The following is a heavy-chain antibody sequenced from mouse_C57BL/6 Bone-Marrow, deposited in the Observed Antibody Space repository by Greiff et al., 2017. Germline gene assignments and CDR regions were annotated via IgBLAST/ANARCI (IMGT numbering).Heavy chain of an antibody. V-gene: IGHV1-82*01. CDR3: AKDFDV. Sequence: QVQLQQSGPVLVKPGAPVKISCKVSGYALSSSCTNWVKQRPGKGLEWIGRIYPGDGDTNYNGKFKGKATLTADKSSSTAYMQLSSLTSEDSAVYFCAKDFDVWGTGTTVTVSS. CDR2: IYPGDGDT. J-gene: IGHJ1*03. CDR1: GYALSSSC.